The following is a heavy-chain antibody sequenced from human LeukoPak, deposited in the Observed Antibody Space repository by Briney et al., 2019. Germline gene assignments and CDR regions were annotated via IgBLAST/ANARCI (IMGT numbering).Heavy chain of an antibody. J-gene: IGHJ2*01. Sequence: PSETLSLTCTVSGGSISSGSYYWSWIRQPAGKGLEWIGRIYTSGSTNYNPSLKSRVTMSVDTSKNQFSLKLSSVTAADTAVYYCARDWDPWWYFDLWGRGTLVTVSS. CDR3: ARDWDPWWYFDL. CDR2: IYTSGST. D-gene: IGHD1-26*01. V-gene: IGHV4-61*02. CDR1: GGSISSGSYY.